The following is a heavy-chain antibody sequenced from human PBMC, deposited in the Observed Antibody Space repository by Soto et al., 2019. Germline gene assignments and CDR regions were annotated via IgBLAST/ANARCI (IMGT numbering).Heavy chain of an antibody. J-gene: IGHJ6*02. V-gene: IGHV1-8*01. CDR1: GYTFTSYD. Sequence: QVQLVQSGAEVKKPGASVKVSCKASGYTFTSYDINWVRQATGQGLEWMGWMNPNSGNTGYAQKFKGRVTMTRNTSISTAYMELSSLRSEDTAVYYCARGPEVRYFDWLFYYYYGMDVWGQGTTVTVSS. CDR3: ARGPEVRYFDWLFYYYYGMDV. CDR2: MNPNSGNT. D-gene: IGHD3-9*01.